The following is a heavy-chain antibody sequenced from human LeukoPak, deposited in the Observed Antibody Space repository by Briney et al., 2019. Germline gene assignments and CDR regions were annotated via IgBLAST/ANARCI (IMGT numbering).Heavy chain of an antibody. Sequence: GGSLRLSCAASGFTFSSYGMHWVRQAPGKGLEWVAVISYDGSNKYYADSVKGRFTISRDNSKNTLYLQMNSLRAEDTAVYYCASTTYYYDSSGYYFPLDFDYWGQEPWSPSPQ. CDR2: ISYDGSNK. V-gene: IGHV3-33*05. D-gene: IGHD3-22*01. CDR3: ASTTYYYDSSGYYFPLDFDY. J-gene: IGHJ4*01. CDR1: GFTFSSYG.